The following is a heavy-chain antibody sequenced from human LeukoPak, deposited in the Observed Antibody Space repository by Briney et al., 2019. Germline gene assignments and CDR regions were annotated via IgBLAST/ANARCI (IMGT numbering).Heavy chain of an antibody. CDR3: ARGALYASSGNRYFQP. Sequence: GGSLRLSCAASGFSFNIYTMNWVRQAPGKGLEWVSSISSSGSYISQADSLKGRFTISRDNAQNSLYLQMNSLRAEDTAVYYCARGALYASSGNRYFQPWGQGTLVTVSS. D-gene: IGHD3-22*01. J-gene: IGHJ1*01. CDR1: GFSFNIYT. CDR2: ISSSGSYI. V-gene: IGHV3-21*01.